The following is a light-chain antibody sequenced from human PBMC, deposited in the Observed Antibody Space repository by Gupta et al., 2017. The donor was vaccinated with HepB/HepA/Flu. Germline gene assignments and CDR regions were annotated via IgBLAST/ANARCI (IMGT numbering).Light chain of an antibody. CDR2: GAS. J-gene: IGKJ2*01. CDR3: QQYRISPPPYT. V-gene: IGKV3-20*01. Sequence: EIVLTQSPGTLSFSPGERATLSCRASQNVSSRYLDWYQQKPGQAPRLLSYGASSRATGIPDRFSGSGCGTDVTSTISRVEPEDFAVYYCQQYRISPPPYTFGQGTXLEIK. CDR1: QNVSSRY.